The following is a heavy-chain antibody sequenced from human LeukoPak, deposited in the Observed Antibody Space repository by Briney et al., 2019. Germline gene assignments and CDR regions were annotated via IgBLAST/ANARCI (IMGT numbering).Heavy chain of an antibody. D-gene: IGHD2-21*01. CDR3: ARGPFVNCGGGPCHFRDIDNWYDP. J-gene: IGHJ5*02. CDR1: GYTFTTYD. Sequence: ASVKVSCKASGYTFTTYDINWVREAAGQRFEWMGWMNPKSGDAGYADKFQGRVAITRDTSINTAYSELSALTSDDTAVYYCARGPFVNCGGGPCHFRDIDNWYDPLGRGTIVTVSS. CDR2: MNPKSGDA. V-gene: IGHV1-8*03.